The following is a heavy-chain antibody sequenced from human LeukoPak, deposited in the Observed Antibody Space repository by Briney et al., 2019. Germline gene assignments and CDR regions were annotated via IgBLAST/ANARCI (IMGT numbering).Heavy chain of an antibody. V-gene: IGHV1-18*01. J-gene: IGHJ4*02. CDR3: ARSASYYYGSGSSYSDY. Sequence: ASVKVPCKASGYTFTSYGISWVRQAPGQGLEWMGWIRAYNGNTNYAQKLQGRVTMTTDTSTSTAYMELRSLRSDDTAVYYCARSASYYYGSGSSYSDYWGQGTLVTVSS. CDR2: IRAYNGNT. D-gene: IGHD3-10*01. CDR1: GYTFTSYG.